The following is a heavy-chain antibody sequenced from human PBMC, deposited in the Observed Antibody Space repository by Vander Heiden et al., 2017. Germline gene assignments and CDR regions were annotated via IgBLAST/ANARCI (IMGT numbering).Heavy chain of an antibody. Sequence: QVQLQESGPGLVKPSQTLSLTCTFSGGSISSGGYYWSWIRQHPGKGLEWIGYIYYSGSTYYNPSLKSRVTISVDTSKNQFSLKLSSVTAADTAVYYCARHRDFIVGATEADYWGQGTLVTVSS. CDR1: GGSISSGGYY. J-gene: IGHJ4*02. D-gene: IGHD1-26*01. V-gene: IGHV4-31*03. CDR2: IYYSGST. CDR3: ARHRDFIVGATEADY.